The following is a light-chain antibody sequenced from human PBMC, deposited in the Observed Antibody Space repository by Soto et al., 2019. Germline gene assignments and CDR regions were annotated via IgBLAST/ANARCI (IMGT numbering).Light chain of an antibody. J-gene: IGKJ1*01. CDR1: QSVSSSY. V-gene: IGKV3-20*01. CDR3: QQYGSLSWT. CDR2: GAA. Sequence: EIVLTQSPGTLSLSPGERATLSCRASQSVSSSYIAWYQQKPGQAPRLLIYGAASRATGIPDRFSGSGSGTDFTLTISRLEPEDFAVYYCQQYGSLSWTFGQGTKVEIK.